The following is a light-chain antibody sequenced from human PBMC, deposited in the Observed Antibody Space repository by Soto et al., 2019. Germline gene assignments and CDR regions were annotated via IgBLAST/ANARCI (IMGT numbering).Light chain of an antibody. V-gene: IGKV1-39*01. CDR3: QQSYSTQYT. J-gene: IGKJ2*01. Sequence: DIQMTQSPSSLSASVGDRVTITSRASQSISTYLNWYQHKPGKAPKVLIYAASSLQSGVPSRFSGSGSGTDFTLTISSLQPEDFATYYCQQSYSTQYTFGQGTKLEIK. CDR1: QSISTY. CDR2: AAS.